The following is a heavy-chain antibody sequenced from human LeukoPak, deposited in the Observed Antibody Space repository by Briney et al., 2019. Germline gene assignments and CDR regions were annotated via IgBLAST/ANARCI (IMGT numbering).Heavy chain of an antibody. CDR1: GGYFSDYY. D-gene: IGHD2-15*01. CDR2: IYYSGST. Sequence: SETLSLTCAIYGGYFSDYYWSWIRQPPGKGLEWIGSIYYSGSTYYNPSLKSRVTISVDTSKNQFSLKLSSVTAADTAVYYCARLGYCSGGSCYSGYYYYGMDVWGQGTTVTVSS. CDR3: ARLGYCSGGSCYSGYYYYGMDV. V-gene: IGHV4-34*01. J-gene: IGHJ6*02.